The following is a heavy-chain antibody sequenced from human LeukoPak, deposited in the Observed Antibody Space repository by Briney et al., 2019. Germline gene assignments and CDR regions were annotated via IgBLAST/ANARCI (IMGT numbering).Heavy chain of an antibody. V-gene: IGHV3-23*01. J-gene: IGHJ4*02. CDR1: GFTFSSYA. CDR2: ISGSAGTT. D-gene: IGHD6-13*01. Sequence: GGSLRLSCAASGFTFSSYAMNWVRQTPGKGLEWLSGISGSAGTTYYADSVKGRFTISRAYSRNTVYLQMNTLRAEDTAIYYCAKTRPLDSSSWSHGDYWGQGTLVTVSS. CDR3: AKTRPLDSSSWSHGDY.